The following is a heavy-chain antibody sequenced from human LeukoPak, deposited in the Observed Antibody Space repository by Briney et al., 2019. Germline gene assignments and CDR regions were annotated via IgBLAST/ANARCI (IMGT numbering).Heavy chain of an antibody. CDR2: IWNDGSEK. V-gene: IGHV3-33*01. CDR1: GFFFRSYG. D-gene: IGHD1-26*01. J-gene: IGHJ4*02. CDR3: AREFVGLSGFKDY. Sequence: GGSLRLSCAASGFFFRSYGMHWVRQAPGKGLEWVAVIWNDGSEKYFAESVKGRFTISRDNSNNTLYLQIDTLRAEDTAVYYCAREFVGLSGFKDYWGQGTLVTVSS.